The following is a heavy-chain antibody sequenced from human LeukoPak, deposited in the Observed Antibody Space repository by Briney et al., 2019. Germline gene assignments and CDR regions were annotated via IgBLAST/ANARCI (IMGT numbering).Heavy chain of an antibody. D-gene: IGHD7-27*01. Sequence: GSLRLSCAASGFTVSSNYMSWVRQAPGKGLEWVSVINSGGSTYYPGSVKGRFIISRDKSKNKLYLQMNSLRAEDTAVYYCARDGDGAFDIWGQGTMDTVSS. V-gene: IGHV3-53*01. CDR1: GFTVSSNY. CDR3: ARDGDGAFDI. CDR2: INSGGST. J-gene: IGHJ3*02.